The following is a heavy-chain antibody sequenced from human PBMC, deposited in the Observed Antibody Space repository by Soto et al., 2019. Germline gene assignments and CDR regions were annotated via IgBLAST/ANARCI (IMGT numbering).Heavy chain of an antibody. CDR2: ISAYNGNT. CDR1: GYTFTSYG. D-gene: IGHD3-22*01. V-gene: IGHV1-18*01. Sequence: ASVKVSCKASGYTFTSYGISWVRQAPGQGLEWMGWISAYNGNTNYAQKLQGRVTMTTDTSTSTAYMELRSLRSDDTAVYYCARDSLVVSWFDPGAREPWSPSPQ. CDR3: ARDSLVVSWFDP. J-gene: IGHJ5*02.